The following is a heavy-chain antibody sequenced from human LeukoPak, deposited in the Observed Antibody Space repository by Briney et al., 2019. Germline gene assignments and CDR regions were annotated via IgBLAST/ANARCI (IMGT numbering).Heavy chain of an antibody. V-gene: IGHV3-74*01. CDR1: GLTFSTYT. J-gene: IGHJ6*03. D-gene: IGHD5-24*01. CDR2: ISSDGSST. Sequence: GGSLRLSCAVSGLTFSTYTMSWVRQAPGKGLVWVSRISSDGSSTTYADSVKGRFTISRDNAKNTLYLQMSSLRSEDTAVYYCARDFTGIDGYYYYYMDVWGKGTTVTVSS. CDR3: ARDFTGIDGYYYYYMDV.